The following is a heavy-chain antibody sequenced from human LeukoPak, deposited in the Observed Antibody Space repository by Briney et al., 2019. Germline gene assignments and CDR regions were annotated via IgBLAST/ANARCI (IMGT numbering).Heavy chain of an antibody. D-gene: IGHD3-3*01. CDR2: ISSSSSYI. CDR3: AGEVDFWSGYSKPLFDY. Sequence: KAGGSLRLSCAASGFTFSSYSMNWVRQAPGKGLEWVSSISSSSSYIYYADSVKGRFTISRDNAKNSLYLQMNSLRAEDTAVYYCAGEVDFWSGYSKPLFDYWGQGTLVTVSS. CDR1: GFTFSSYS. J-gene: IGHJ4*02. V-gene: IGHV3-21*01.